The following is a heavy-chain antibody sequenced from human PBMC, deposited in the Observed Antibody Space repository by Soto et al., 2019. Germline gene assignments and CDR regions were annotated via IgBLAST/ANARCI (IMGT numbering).Heavy chain of an antibody. D-gene: IGHD6-19*01. CDR3: ARRRAWYNWFDP. CDR1: GGTFSGYY. V-gene: IGHV4-34*01. CDR2: INHSGST. J-gene: IGHJ5*02. Sequence: LETLSLTCAFYGGTFSGYYWSLIRQPPGKGLEWIGEINHSGSTNYNPSLKSRVTISVDTSKNQFSLKLSSVTAADTAVYYCARRRAWYNWFDPWGQGTLVTV.